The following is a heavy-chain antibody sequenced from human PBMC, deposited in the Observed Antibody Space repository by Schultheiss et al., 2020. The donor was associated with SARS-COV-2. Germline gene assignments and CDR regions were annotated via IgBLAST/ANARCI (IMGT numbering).Heavy chain of an antibody. Sequence: SETLSLTCFVSGGSISSYYWSWIRQPPGKGLEWIGEINHSGSTNYNPSLKSRVTISVDTSKNQFSLKLSSVTAADTAVYYCARFVRYSYGYVPGMDVWGQGTTVTVSS. V-gene: IGHV4-34*01. J-gene: IGHJ6*02. CDR1: GGSISSYY. CDR2: INHSGST. D-gene: IGHD5-18*01. CDR3: ARFVRYSYGYVPGMDV.